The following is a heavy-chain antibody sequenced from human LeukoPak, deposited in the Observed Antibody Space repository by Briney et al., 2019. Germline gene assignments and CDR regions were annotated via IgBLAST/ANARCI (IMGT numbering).Heavy chain of an antibody. CDR3: AKKAEAYGDSVTQH. Sequence: GGSLRLSCAASGFTFSSYAMSWVRQAPGKGLEWVSAISDSGGSTYYADSVKGRFTISRDNSKNTLYLQMNSLRAEDTAIYYCAKKAEAYGDSVTQHWGQGTLVTVSS. D-gene: IGHD4-17*01. V-gene: IGHV3-23*01. CDR1: GFTFSSYA. CDR2: ISDSGGST. J-gene: IGHJ1*01.